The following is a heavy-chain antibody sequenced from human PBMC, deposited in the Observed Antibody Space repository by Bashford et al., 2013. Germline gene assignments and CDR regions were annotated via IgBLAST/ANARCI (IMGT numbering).Heavy chain of an antibody. CDR2: IYPGDSDT. CDR1: DTALPATG. J-gene: IGHJ5*02. V-gene: IGHV5-51*01. Sequence: ESLKISCKVLDTALPATGSGWVRQMPGKGLEWMGIIYPGDSDTRYSPSFQGQVTISADKSISTAYLQWSSLKASDTAMYYCARRRGPRGWYDQWGQGTLVTVSS. D-gene: IGHD3-10*01. CDR3: ARRRGPRGWYDQ.